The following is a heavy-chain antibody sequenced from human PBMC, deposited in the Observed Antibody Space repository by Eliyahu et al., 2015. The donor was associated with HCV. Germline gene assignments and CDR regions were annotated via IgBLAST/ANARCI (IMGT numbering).Heavy chain of an antibody. CDR1: GGSFSGYY. V-gene: IGHV4-34*01. CDR3: ARLRKRGAGLRRSGYYYYGMDV. CDR2: INHSGST. J-gene: IGHJ6*02. D-gene: IGHD6-19*01. Sequence: QVQLQQWGAGLLKPSETLSLTCAVYGGSFSGYYWSWXRQPPGKGLEWIGEINHSGSTNYNPSLKSRVTISVDTSKNQFSLKLSSVTAADTAVYYCARLRKRGAGLRRSGYYYYGMDVWGQGTTVTVSS.